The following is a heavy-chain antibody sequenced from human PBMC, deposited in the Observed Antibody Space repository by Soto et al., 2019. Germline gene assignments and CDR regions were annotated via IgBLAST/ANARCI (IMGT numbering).Heavy chain of an antibody. D-gene: IGHD3-22*01. CDR2: IYYSGST. J-gene: IGHJ4*02. Sequence: KTSETLSLTCTVSGGSISSGDYYWSWIRQPPGKGLEWIGYIYYSGSTYYNPSLKSRVTISVDTSKNQFSLKLSSVTAADTAVYYCARVGYEDSGGYYSLPFDYWGQGTLVTVSS. V-gene: IGHV4-30-4*01. CDR1: GGSISSGDYY. CDR3: ARVGYEDSGGYYSLPFDY.